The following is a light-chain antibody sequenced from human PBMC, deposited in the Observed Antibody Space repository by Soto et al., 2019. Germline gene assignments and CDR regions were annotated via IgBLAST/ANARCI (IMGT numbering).Light chain of an antibody. CDR2: GAS. V-gene: IGKV3-15*01. Sequence: EIVMSQSPATLSVSPGERATLSCRASQNIETYFARYQQTPGQAPRLLIYGASTRATGIPARFSGSGSGTEFNLTIRSLQSEDFAVYYCQQYRHWPLTFGGGTKVEIK. J-gene: IGKJ4*01. CDR3: QQYRHWPLT. CDR1: QNIETY.